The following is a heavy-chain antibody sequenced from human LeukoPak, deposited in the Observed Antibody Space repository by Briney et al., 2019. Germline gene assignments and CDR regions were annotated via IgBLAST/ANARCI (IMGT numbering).Heavy chain of an antibody. J-gene: IGHJ4*02. D-gene: IGHD2-2*02. Sequence: SETLSLTCTVSGGSISSYYWSWIRQPPGKGLEWIGYIYYSGSTNYNPSLKSRVTISVDTSKNQFSLKLSSVTAADTAVYYCARGTYCSTTSCYTFDYWGQGTLVTVSS. V-gene: IGHV4-59*01. CDR2: IYYSGST. CDR1: GGSISSYY. CDR3: ARGTYCSTTSCYTFDY.